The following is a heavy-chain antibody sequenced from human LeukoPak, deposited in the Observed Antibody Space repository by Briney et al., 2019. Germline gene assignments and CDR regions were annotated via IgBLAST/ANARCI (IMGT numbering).Heavy chain of an antibody. CDR2: IYSGGST. Sequence: QPGGSLRLSCAASGFTVSSNYMSWVRQAPGKGLEWVSAIYSGGSTYYADSVKGRFTISRDNSKNTLYLQMNSLRAEDTAVYYCARASALGTVTPYYGMDVWGQGTTVTVSS. D-gene: IGHD4-17*01. J-gene: IGHJ6*02. CDR3: ARASALGTVTPYYGMDV. V-gene: IGHV3-53*01. CDR1: GFTVSSNY.